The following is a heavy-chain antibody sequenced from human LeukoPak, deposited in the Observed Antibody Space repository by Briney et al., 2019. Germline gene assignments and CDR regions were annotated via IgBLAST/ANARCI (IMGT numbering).Heavy chain of an antibody. CDR3: ARHSGTLGYFDY. Sequence: SETLSLTCTVSGGSISSYYWSWIRQPPGRGLEWIGYFYYRGSTNYNPSLKSRVTISLDTSKNQFSLRLRSVTAADTAVYYCARHSGTLGYFDYWGQGTRVTVSS. D-gene: IGHD1-14*01. CDR2: FYYRGST. J-gene: IGHJ4*02. CDR1: GGSISSYY. V-gene: IGHV4-59*12.